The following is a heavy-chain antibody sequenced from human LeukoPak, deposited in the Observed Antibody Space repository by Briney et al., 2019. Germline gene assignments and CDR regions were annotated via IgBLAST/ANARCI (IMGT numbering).Heavy chain of an antibody. CDR2: ISYDGSNK. CDR3: AKDSDILTGYFDY. D-gene: IGHD3-9*01. V-gene: IGHV3-30*18. J-gene: IGHJ4*02. Sequence: GRSLRLSCAASGFTFSSYGMHWVRQAPGKGLEWVAVISYDGSNKYYADSVKGRFTISRDNSKNTLYLQMNSLRAEDTAVYYCAKDSDILTGYFDYWGQGTLVTVSS. CDR1: GFTFSSYG.